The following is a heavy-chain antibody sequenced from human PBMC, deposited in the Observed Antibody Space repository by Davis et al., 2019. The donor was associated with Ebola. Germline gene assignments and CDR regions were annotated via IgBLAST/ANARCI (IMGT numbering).Heavy chain of an antibody. CDR1: GGSISDYY. J-gene: IGHJ5*02. CDR2: IDYTGST. V-gene: IGHV4-59*08. CDR3: ARRGTSSWYAGWFDP. Sequence: MPSETLSLTCTVSGGSISDYYFNWIRQPPGRGLEWIGYIDYTGSTNYNPSLKSRVIISVDTSKNHFSLKLSSVTAADTAMYYCARRGTSSWYAGWFDPWGQGTLVTVSS. D-gene: IGHD6-13*01.